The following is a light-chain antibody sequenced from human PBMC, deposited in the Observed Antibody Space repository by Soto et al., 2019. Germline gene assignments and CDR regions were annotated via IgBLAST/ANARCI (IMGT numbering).Light chain of an antibody. CDR1: PSVGSNK. Sequence: EIVLTQSPGTLSLSPGERATLSCRASPSVGSNKLAWYQQKRGQAPRFLMYDASTRATGIPHRFSGSGSGTDFTLTISRLEPEDFAVYYCQQYGSTPLTFGGGTKVEIK. V-gene: IGKV3-20*01. CDR3: QQYGSTPLT. CDR2: DAS. J-gene: IGKJ4*01.